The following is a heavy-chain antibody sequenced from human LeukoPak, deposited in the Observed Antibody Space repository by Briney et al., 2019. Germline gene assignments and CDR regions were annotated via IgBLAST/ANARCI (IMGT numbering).Heavy chain of an antibody. Sequence: EASVKVSCKASAYTFTGYYLHWVRQAPGQGPEWVGWIDPNNGDTEYTQEFQGRVTMTRVRSISTAYMELSRLTSDGTAVYYCARRSRNGLDAFDIWGQGTMVTVSS. CDR1: AYTFTGYY. D-gene: IGHD2-8*01. CDR3: ARRSRNGLDAFDI. V-gene: IGHV1-2*02. CDR2: IDPNNGDT. J-gene: IGHJ3*02.